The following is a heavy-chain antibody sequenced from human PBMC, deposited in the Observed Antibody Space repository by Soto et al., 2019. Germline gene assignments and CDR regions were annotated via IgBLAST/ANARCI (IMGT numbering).Heavy chain of an antibody. J-gene: IGHJ3*01. CDR1: GFMFSDFA. Sequence: GGSLRLSCAASGFMFSDFAMTWVRQVPGKGLVWVSSISVGGNSPYYADSVKGRFTISRDNAENTVFLQMNGLRAEDTAVYYCARDNWNTVWGQGTMVTVSS. CDR3: ARDNWNTV. V-gene: IGHV3-21*06. D-gene: IGHD1-20*01. CDR2: ISVGGNSP.